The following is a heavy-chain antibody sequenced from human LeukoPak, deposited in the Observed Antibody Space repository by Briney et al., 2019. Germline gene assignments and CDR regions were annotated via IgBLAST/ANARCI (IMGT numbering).Heavy chain of an antibody. V-gene: IGHV1-18*01. Sequence: ASVKVSCKASGYTFTSYAISWVRQAPGQGLEWMGWISVYNGNTNYAQKPQGRVTVTTDTSTSTAYMELRSLTSDDTAVYYCARVEEVRGGVTSFDYWGQGTLVTVSS. J-gene: IGHJ4*02. CDR2: ISVYNGNT. CDR3: ARVEEVRGGVTSFDY. D-gene: IGHD3-10*01. CDR1: GYTFTSYA.